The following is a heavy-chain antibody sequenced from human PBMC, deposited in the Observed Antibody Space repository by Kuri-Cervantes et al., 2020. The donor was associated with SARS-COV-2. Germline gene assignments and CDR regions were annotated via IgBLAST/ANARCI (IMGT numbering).Heavy chain of an antibody. J-gene: IGHJ4*02. Sequence: SLKISCAASGFTFDDYAMHWVRQAPGKGLEWVSGISWNSGSIGYADSVKGRFTISRDNAKNSLYLQMNSLRAEDTAVYYCAPRGEGSGFDYWGQGTLVTVSS. CDR1: GFTFDDYA. CDR2: ISWNSGSI. CDR3: APRGEGSGFDY. V-gene: IGHV3-9*01. D-gene: IGHD3-16*01.